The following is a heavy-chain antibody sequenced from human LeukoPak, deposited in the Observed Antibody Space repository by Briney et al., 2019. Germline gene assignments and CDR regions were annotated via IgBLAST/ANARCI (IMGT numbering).Heavy chain of an antibody. CDR2: ISYDGSNK. CDR3: AKEEGSSWFDY. D-gene: IGHD6-13*01. Sequence: PGGSLRLSCAASGFTFSSYGMHWVRQAPGKGLEWVAVISYDGSNKYYADSVKGRFTISRDNSKNTLYLQMNSLRAEDTAVYYCAKEEGSSWFDYWGQGTLVTDSS. V-gene: IGHV3-30*18. CDR1: GFTFSSYG. J-gene: IGHJ4*02.